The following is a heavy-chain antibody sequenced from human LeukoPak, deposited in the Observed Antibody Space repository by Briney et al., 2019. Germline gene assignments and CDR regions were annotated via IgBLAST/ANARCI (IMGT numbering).Heavy chain of an antibody. D-gene: IGHD5-12*01. CDR2: IHYRGST. CDR3: ARAAAGTNTYYYFDY. V-gene: IGHV4-30-4*01. CDR1: GDSISSGDHY. Sequence: PSQTPSLTCTVSGDSISSGDHYWSWIRQPPGKGLEWIGYIHYRGSTYYNPSLKSRVIISGDMSKNQFSPSLNSLTAADSAVYYCARAAAGTNTYYYFDYWGQGTLVTVSS. J-gene: IGHJ4*02.